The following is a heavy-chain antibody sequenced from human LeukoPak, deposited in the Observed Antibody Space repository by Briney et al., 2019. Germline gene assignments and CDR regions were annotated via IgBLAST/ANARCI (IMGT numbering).Heavy chain of an antibody. Sequence: GESLKISCKGSGYSFTSYWIGWVRQMPGKGLEWMGIIYPGDSDTRYSPSFQGQVTISADKSISTAYLQWSSRKASDTAMYYCARQRQLGYYYYGMDVWGQGTTVTVSS. CDR3: ARQRQLGYYYYGMDV. CDR2: IYPGDSDT. V-gene: IGHV5-51*01. CDR1: GYSFTSYW. D-gene: IGHD6-6*01. J-gene: IGHJ6*02.